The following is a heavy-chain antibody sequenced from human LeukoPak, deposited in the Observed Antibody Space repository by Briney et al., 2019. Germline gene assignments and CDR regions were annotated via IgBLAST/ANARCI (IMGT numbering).Heavy chain of an antibody. J-gene: IGHJ4*02. CDR1: GFTVSSNY. D-gene: IGHD3-3*01. CDR2: ICSGGST. Sequence: PGGSLRLSCAASGFTVSSNYMSWVRQAPGKGLEWVSVICSGGSTYYADSVKGRFTISRDNSKNTLYLQMNSLRAEDTAVYYCARHRHYDFWSGYYDYWGQGTLVTVSS. V-gene: IGHV3-53*01. CDR3: ARHRHYDFWSGYYDY.